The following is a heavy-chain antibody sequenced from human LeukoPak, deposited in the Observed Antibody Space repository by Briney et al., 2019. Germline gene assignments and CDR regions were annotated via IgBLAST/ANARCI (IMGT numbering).Heavy chain of an antibody. Sequence: GGSLRLSCAASGFTFSSYSMNWVRQAPGEGLEWVSYISSSSGTIYYADSVKGRFTISRDNAKNSLYLQMNSLRAEDTAVYYCARADYASGSSYGMDVWGQGTTVTVSS. J-gene: IGHJ6*02. CDR2: ISSSSGTI. CDR3: ARADYASGSSYGMDV. V-gene: IGHV3-48*04. CDR1: GFTFSSYS. D-gene: IGHD3-10*01.